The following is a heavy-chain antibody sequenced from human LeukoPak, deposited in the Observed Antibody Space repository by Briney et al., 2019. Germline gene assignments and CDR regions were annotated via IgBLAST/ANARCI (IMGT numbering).Heavy chain of an antibody. Sequence: SQTLSLTCTVSGGSISSGSYYWSWIRQPAGKGLEWIGRMYTSGSTNCNPSLKSRVTISVDTSKNQFSLKLSSVTAADTAVYYCARERYGGYRWFDPWGQGTLVTASS. CDR1: GGSISSGSYY. V-gene: IGHV4-61*02. J-gene: IGHJ5*02. D-gene: IGHD5-12*01. CDR2: MYTSGST. CDR3: ARERYGGYRWFDP.